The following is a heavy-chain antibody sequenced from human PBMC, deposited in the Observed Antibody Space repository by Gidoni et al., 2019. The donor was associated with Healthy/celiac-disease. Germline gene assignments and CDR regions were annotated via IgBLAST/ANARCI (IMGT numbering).Heavy chain of an antibody. Sequence: QVQLVQSGAEVKKPGSSVNVSCKASGGTFSSYTISWVRQAPGQGLEWMGRIIPILGIANYAQKFQGRVTITADKSTSTAYMELSSLRSEDTAVYDCASGVCSSTSCYALYYYYYMDVWGKGTTVTVSS. CDR2: IIPILGIA. CDR3: ASGVCSSTSCYALYYYYYMDV. D-gene: IGHD2-2*01. J-gene: IGHJ6*03. CDR1: GGTFSSYT. V-gene: IGHV1-69*02.